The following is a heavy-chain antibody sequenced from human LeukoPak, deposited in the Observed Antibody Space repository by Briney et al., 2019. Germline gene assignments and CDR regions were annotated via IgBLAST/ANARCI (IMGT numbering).Heavy chain of an antibody. D-gene: IGHD1-26*01. CDR3: ARAGVGATISPFSY. CDR2: INPNSGGT. J-gene: IGHJ4*02. CDR1: GYTFTGYY. Sequence: ASVKVSCKASGYTFTGYYMHWVRQAPGQGLEWMACINPNSGGTNYAQKFQGRVTMTRDTSISTAYMELSRLRSDDTAVYYCARAGVGATISPFSYWGQGTLVTVSS. V-gene: IGHV1-2*02.